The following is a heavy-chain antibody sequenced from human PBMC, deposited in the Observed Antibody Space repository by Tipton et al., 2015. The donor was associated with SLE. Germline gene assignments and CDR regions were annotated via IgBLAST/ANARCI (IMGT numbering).Heavy chain of an antibody. V-gene: IGHV3-21*04. Sequence: SLRLSCAASGFTFNSYSMNWVRHAPGKGLEWVSSISISSSYIYYADSVKGRFTISRDNAKNSLYLQMNSLRAEDTAVYYCARVRFNGNWEQGNRWFDPWSQGTLVTVSS. J-gene: IGHJ5*02. D-gene: IGHD1-1*01. CDR1: GFTFNSYS. CDR2: ISISSSYI. CDR3: ARVRFNGNWEQGNRWFDP.